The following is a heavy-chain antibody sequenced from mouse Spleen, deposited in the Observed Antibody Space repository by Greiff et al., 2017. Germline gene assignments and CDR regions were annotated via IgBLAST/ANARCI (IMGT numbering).Heavy chain of an antibody. CDR1: GPTFSTYA. CDR2: ISSGGSYT. D-gene: IGHD4-1*01. V-gene: IGHV5-9-1*01. Sequence: LVDSGGGLVPPALSTTPSCAASGPTFSTYAMSWVRQTPENRLEWVATISSGGSYTYYPDSVKGRFTISVEKSKNTLYLQRSSLRSEDTAMYYCARRRLADYWGQGTTLTVSS. J-gene: IGHJ2*01. CDR3: ARRRLADY.